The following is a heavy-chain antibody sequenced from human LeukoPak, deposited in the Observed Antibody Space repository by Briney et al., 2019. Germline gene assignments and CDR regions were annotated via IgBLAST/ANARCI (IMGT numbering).Heavy chain of an antibody. J-gene: IGHJ4*02. D-gene: IGHD6-19*01. CDR1: GFTFSSHA. V-gene: IGHV3-23*01. CDR2: ISGSGGST. Sequence: GGSLRLSCAASGFTFSSHAMSWVRQAPGKGLGWVSAISGSGGSTYYADSVRGRFTVSRDNFKNTLYMQMNSLRAEDTAVYYCAKDSVGVAGPDYWGQGTLVTVSS. CDR3: AKDSVGVAGPDY.